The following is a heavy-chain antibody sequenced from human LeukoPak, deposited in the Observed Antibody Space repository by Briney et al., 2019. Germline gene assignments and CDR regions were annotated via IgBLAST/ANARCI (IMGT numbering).Heavy chain of an antibody. Sequence: GGSLRLSCAASGFTFSSYAMSWVRQAPGKGLEWVSAIDSSGSHTWYDDSVKGRFTISRDNSKSTLYLQMNSLRAEDTAVYYCAKGSAGGRPYYFDYWGQGTLVPVSS. J-gene: IGHJ4*02. D-gene: IGHD6-13*01. CDR2: IDSSGSHT. CDR3: AKGSAGGRPYYFDY. V-gene: IGHV3-23*05. CDR1: GFTFSSYA.